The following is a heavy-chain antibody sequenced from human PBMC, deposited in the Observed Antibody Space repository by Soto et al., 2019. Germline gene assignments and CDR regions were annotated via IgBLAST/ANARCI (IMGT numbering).Heavy chain of an antibody. CDR2: IYYSGST. J-gene: IGHJ6*03. Sequence: SETLSLTCTVSGGSISSYYWSWIRQPPGKGLEWIGYIYYSGSTNYNPSLKSRVTISVDTSKNQFSLKLSSVTAADTAVYYCARGRKNLNYYYMDVWGKGTTVTVS. V-gene: IGHV4-59*01. CDR1: GGSISSYY. CDR3: ARGRKNLNYYYMDV. D-gene: IGHD3-9*01.